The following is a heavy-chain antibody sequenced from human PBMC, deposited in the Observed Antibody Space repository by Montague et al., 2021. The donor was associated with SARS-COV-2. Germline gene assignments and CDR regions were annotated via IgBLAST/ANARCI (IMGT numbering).Heavy chain of an antibody. CDR3: ARFPYYYDNWFDP. Sequence: SETLSLTCTVSGGSISSYYWSWIRQPPGKGLEWIGYIYYSGSTYYNPSLKSRVTISVDTSKNQFSLKLNSVTAADTAVYCCARFPYYYDNWFDPWGQGTLVTVSS. J-gene: IGHJ5*02. CDR2: IYYSGST. V-gene: IGHV4-59*08. D-gene: IGHD3-22*01. CDR1: GGSISSYY.